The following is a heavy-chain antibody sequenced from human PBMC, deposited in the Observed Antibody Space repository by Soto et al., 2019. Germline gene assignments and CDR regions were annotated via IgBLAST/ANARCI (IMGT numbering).Heavy chain of an antibody. CDR3: ARVYYYDRSASAIFGY. V-gene: IGHV3-48*02. J-gene: IGHJ4*02. D-gene: IGHD3-22*01. Sequence: EVQLVESGGGLVQPGESLRLSCAASGFTFSSYSMNWVRQAPGKGPEWVSFIRSDSSDVYYADSVRGRFTISRDDAKNSLYLQMNSLRDEDTAVYYCARVYYYDRSASAIFGYWGQGTLVTVSS. CDR2: IRSDSSDV. CDR1: GFTFSSYS.